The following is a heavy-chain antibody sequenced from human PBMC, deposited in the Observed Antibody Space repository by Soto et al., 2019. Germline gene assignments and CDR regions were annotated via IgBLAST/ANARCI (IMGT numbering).Heavy chain of an antibody. Sequence: QVQLVQSGAEVKKPGASVKVSCKASGYTCFTYGITWVRQAPGQGLEWMGWISTYDGNTDYAQKLQGRVTMTTDTSTRTASMELRSLRSDDTAVYYCARKSSSSSWFDRWGQGTLVTVSS. CDR2: ISTYDGNT. CDR1: GYTCFTYG. CDR3: ARKSSSSSWFDR. D-gene: IGHD6-6*01. J-gene: IGHJ5*02. V-gene: IGHV1-18*01.